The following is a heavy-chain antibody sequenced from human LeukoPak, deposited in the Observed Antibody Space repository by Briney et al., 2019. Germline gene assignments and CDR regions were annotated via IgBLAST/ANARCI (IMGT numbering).Heavy chain of an antibody. CDR2: INNSRSYI. D-gene: IGHD3-10*01. J-gene: IGHJ4*02. V-gene: IGHV3-21*01. CDR3: AKDRSAVVRASPMDY. CDR1: GFTFSSYS. Sequence: GGSLTLSCAASGFTFSSYSMNWVRQAPGKGLEWVSSINNSRSYIYYADSVKGRFTISRDNAKNSLYLQMNSLTAEDTAVYYCAKDRSAVVRASPMDYWGQGALVIVSS.